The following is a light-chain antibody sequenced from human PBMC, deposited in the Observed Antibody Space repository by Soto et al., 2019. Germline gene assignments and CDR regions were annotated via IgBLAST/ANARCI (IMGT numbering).Light chain of an antibody. CDR3: SSYAGSSNV. CDR1: SSDIGGYKY. J-gene: IGLJ1*01. Sequence: QSALTQPASVSGSLGQSITISCTGTSSDIGGYKYVSWYQQHPGKAPKLMIYEVNKRPSGVPDRFSGSKSGNTASLTVSGLQAEDEADYYCSSYAGSSNVFGTGTKVTVL. V-gene: IGLV2-8*01. CDR2: EVN.